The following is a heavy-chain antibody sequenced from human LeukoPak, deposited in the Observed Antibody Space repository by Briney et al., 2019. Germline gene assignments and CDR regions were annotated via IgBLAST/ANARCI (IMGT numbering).Heavy chain of an antibody. V-gene: IGHV3-66*01. CDR2: IYSGGST. J-gene: IGHJ3*02. CDR3: ARESSGSYDAFDI. Sequence: GGSLRLSCAASGFTVSSNYMSWVRQAPGKGLEWVSVIYSGGSTYYADSVKGRFTISRDNSKNTLYLQMNSLRAEDTAVYYCARESSGSYDAFDIWGQGTMVTVSS. D-gene: IGHD1-26*01. CDR1: GFTVSSNY.